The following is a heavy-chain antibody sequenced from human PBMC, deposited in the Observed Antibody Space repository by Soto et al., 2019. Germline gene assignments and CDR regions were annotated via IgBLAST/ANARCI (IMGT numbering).Heavy chain of an antibody. Sequence: LRLSCAASGFSFSNFGMHWVRQAPGKGLEWVAVIWFDGSYKYYADSVKGRFTISRDNSKNTLYLQMDSLRAEDTAVYFCARGRHKDSDTSRKAFDIWGQGTMVTVSS. CDR3: ARGRHKDSDTSRKAFDI. J-gene: IGHJ3*02. CDR1: GFSFSNFG. V-gene: IGHV3-33*01. CDR2: IWFDGSYK. D-gene: IGHD1-26*01.